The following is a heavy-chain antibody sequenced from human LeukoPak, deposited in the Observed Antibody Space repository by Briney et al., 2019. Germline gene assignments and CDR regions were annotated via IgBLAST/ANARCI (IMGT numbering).Heavy chain of an antibody. D-gene: IGHD6-19*01. V-gene: IGHV1-18*01. Sequence: ASVKVSCKASGYTFTSYGISWVRQAPGQGLEWMGWISAYNGNTNYAQKLQGRVTMTTDTSTSTAYMELRSLRSDDTAVYYCARDRIAVADGYFDYWGQGTLVTVSS. J-gene: IGHJ4*02. CDR1: GYTFTSYG. CDR3: ARDRIAVADGYFDY. CDR2: ISAYNGNT.